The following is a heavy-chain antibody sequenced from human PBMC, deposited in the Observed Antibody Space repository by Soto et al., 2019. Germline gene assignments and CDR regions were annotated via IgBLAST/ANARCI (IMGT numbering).Heavy chain of an antibody. Sequence: QVQLVESGGGVVQPGRSLRLSCAASGFTFSSYGMHWVRQAPGKGLEWVAVISYDGSNKYYADSVKGRFTISRDNSKNTLYLQMNSLRAEDTAVYYCAKDTSSIVVVVAAMDGYFQHWGQGTRVTVSS. CDR3: AKDTSSIVVVVAAMDGYFQH. V-gene: IGHV3-30*18. CDR1: GFTFSSYG. D-gene: IGHD2-15*01. CDR2: ISYDGSNK. J-gene: IGHJ1*01.